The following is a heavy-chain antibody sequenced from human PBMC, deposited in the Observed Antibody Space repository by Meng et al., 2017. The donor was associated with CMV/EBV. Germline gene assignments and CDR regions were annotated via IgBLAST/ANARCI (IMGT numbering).Heavy chain of an antibody. CDR2: ISSSSSYI. J-gene: IGHJ6*02. V-gene: IGHV3-21*01. CDR1: GFTFSSYS. Sequence: GESLKISCAASGFTFSSYSMNWVRQAPGKGLEWVSSISSSSSYIYYADSVKGRFTISRDSAKNSLYLQMNSLRAEDTAVYYCARAASGGSERWDYYYYGMDVWGQGTTVTVSS. CDR3: ARAASGGSERWDYYYYGMDV. D-gene: IGHD5-24*01.